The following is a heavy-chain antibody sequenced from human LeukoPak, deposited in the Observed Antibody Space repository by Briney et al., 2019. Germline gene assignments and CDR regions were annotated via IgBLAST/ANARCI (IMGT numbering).Heavy chain of an antibody. Sequence: GGSLRLSCTASGFTFSSYGMHWVRQAPGKGLEWVAFIRYDGSNKYYADSVKGRFTISRDNSKNTLYLQMNSLRAEDTAVYYCAKDRGVYYDFWSGYGYWGQGTLVTVSS. CDR3: AKDRGVYYDFWSGYGY. D-gene: IGHD3-3*01. J-gene: IGHJ4*02. CDR1: GFTFSSYG. CDR2: IRYDGSNK. V-gene: IGHV3-30*02.